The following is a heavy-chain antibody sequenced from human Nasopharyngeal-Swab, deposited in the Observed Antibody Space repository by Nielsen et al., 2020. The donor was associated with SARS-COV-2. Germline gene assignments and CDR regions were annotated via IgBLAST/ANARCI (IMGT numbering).Heavy chain of an antibody. J-gene: IGHJ4*02. D-gene: IGHD6-19*01. V-gene: IGHV4-59*01. CDR2: IYYSGSA. Sequence: SDTLSLTCTFSGGPISSYYWSWIRQPPGKGLEWIGYIYYSGSANYNPSPKSRVTISVDTSKNQFSLKLSSVTAADTAVDYCASVGYSSGWYFDYWGQGTLVTVSS. CDR1: GGPISSYY. CDR3: ASVGYSSGWYFDY.